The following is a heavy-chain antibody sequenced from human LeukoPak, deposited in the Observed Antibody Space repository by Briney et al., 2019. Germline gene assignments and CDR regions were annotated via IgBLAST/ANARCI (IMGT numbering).Heavy chain of an antibody. J-gene: IGHJ3*02. Sequence: ASMKVSCKASGYTFTSYAMNWVRQAPRQGLEWMGWINTNTGNPTYAQGFTGRFVFSLDTSVSTAYLQISSLKAEDTAVYYCARDYGDSGFYAFDIWGQGTMVTVSS. V-gene: IGHV7-4-1*02. CDR3: ARDYGDSGFYAFDI. D-gene: IGHD4-17*01. CDR1: GYTFTSYA. CDR2: INTNTGNP.